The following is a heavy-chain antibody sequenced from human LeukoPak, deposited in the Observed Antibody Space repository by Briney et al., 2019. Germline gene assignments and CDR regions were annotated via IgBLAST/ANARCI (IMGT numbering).Heavy chain of an antibody. CDR2: ISNSGSST. V-gene: IGHV3-11*03. Sequence: GGSLRLSCAASEFILSDYYMSWIRQAPGKGLEWVSYISNSGSSTNYADSVKGRFTISRDNAKNSLYLEMYSLRAEDTALYYCARISCTGNRCKPYSYYDIDVWGQGTTVTVSS. CDR1: EFILSDYY. J-gene: IGHJ6*02. CDR3: ARISCTGNRCKPYSYYDIDV. D-gene: IGHD2-8*02.